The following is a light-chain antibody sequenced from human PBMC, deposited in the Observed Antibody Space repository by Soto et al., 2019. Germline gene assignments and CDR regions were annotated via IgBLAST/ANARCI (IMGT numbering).Light chain of an antibody. CDR1: QSVGTN. Sequence: EIVMTQSPATLSVSPGERGTLSCRASQSVGTNLAWYQQKPGQAPRLLIYGASTRATDIPARFSASGSGTDFTLTISSLQSEDFAVYYCQQYSDWPPPITFGQGTRLEIK. V-gene: IGKV3-15*01. CDR2: GAS. CDR3: QQYSDWPPPIT. J-gene: IGKJ5*01.